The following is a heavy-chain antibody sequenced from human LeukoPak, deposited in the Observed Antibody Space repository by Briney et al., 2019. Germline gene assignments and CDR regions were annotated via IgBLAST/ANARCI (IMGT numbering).Heavy chain of an antibody. CDR1: GGSISSYY. CDR3: ARDKQLDWAHYYYYYMDV. J-gene: IGHJ6*03. D-gene: IGHD1-1*01. CDR2: IYYSGST. Sequence: PSETLSPTCTVSGGSISSYYWSWIRQPPGKGLEWIGYIYYSGSTNYNPSLKSRVTISVDTSKNQFSLKLSSVTAADTAVYYCARDKQLDWAHYYYYYMDVWGKGTTVTVSS. V-gene: IGHV4-59*01.